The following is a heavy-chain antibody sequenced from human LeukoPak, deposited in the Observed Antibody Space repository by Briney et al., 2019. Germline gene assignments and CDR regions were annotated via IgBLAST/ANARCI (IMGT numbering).Heavy chain of an antibody. Sequence: PSETLSLTCRVSGGSINRSSYYWAWIRQPPGKGLEWIGSIYYSGNTYYNPSLKSRVTISVDTSKNQFSLKLSSVTAADTAVYYCARVAVAGGPYYYYYGMDVWGQGTTVTVSS. CDR2: IYYSGNT. CDR1: GGSINRSSYY. V-gene: IGHV4-39*07. J-gene: IGHJ6*02. CDR3: ARVAVAGGPYYYYYGMDV. D-gene: IGHD6-19*01.